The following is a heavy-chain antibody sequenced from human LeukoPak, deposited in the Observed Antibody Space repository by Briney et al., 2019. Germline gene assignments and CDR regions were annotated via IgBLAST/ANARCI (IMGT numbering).Heavy chain of an antibody. J-gene: IGHJ4*02. D-gene: IGHD6-19*01. CDR1: GYSFSNYW. CDR2: IYPGDSDT. CDR3: ARCPMAGLNRLLLDY. V-gene: IGHV5-51*01. Sequence: KHGESLKISCKASGYSFSNYWIGWVRQMPGKGLEWMGIIYPGDSDTRYSPSFQGQVTISVDKSNYSTYLHWNSLKASDTAVYFCARCPMAGLNRLLLDYWGQGTLVTVSS.